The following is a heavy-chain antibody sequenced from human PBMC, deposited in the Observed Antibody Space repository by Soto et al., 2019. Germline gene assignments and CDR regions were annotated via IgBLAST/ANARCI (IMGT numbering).Heavy chain of an antibody. J-gene: IGHJ6*03. V-gene: IGHV4-39*01. CDR1: GGSISSSGYY. Sequence: ASETLSLTCTVSGGSISSSGYYWGWIRQPPGKGLERIGNIYYSGSTYYNPSLKSRVTISVDTSKNQFSLKLSSLTAADTSVYYCARQTGTGYYYYYYYMDVWGKGTTVTVSS. CDR2: IYYSGST. CDR3: ARQTGTGYYYYYYYMDV. D-gene: IGHD1-7*01.